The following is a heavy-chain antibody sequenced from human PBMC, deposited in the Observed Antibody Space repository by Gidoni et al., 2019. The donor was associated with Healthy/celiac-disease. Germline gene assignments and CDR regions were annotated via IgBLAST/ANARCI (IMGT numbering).Heavy chain of an antibody. D-gene: IGHD2-2*01. V-gene: IGHV3-21*01. CDR1: DVTFSSYS. CDR2: ISSSISYI. CDR3: ASLGYCSSTSCSVDY. Sequence: EVQLLESGGGMVKPGGSLRLSCEASDVTFSSYSMNWVRQAPGKGLEWVSSISSSISYIYYADSVKGRFTISRDHAKNSLYLQMTSLRAEDTAVYYCASLGYCSSTSCSVDYWGQETLVTVSS. J-gene: IGHJ4*02.